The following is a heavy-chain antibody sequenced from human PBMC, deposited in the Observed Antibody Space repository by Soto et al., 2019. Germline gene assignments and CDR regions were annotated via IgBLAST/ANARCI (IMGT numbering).Heavy chain of an antibody. CDR2: ISYDGSNK. CDR1: GFTFSSYG. CDR3: AKGGEVVVTATQIDY. D-gene: IGHD2-21*02. Sequence: ESGGGVVQPGRSLRLSCAASGFTFSSYGMHWVRQAPGKGLEWVAVISYDGSNKYYADSVKGRFTISRDNSKNTLYLQMNSLRAENTAVYYCAKGGEVVVTATQIDYWGQGTLVPVSS. V-gene: IGHV3-30*18. J-gene: IGHJ4*02.